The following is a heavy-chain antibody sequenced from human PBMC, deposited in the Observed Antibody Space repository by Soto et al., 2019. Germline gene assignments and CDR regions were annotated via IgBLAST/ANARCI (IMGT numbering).Heavy chain of an antibody. D-gene: IGHD3-9*01. CDR3: ARGPLLYFDWLSKQRYRYYMDV. CDR2: MNPNSGNT. Sequence: GASVKVSCKASGYTFTSYDINWVRQATGQGLEWMGWMNPNSGNTGYAQKFQGRVTMTRNTSISTAYMELSSLRSEDTAVYYCARGPLLYFDWLSKQRYRYYMDVWGKGTTVTVSS. CDR1: GYTFTSYD. J-gene: IGHJ6*03. V-gene: IGHV1-8*01.